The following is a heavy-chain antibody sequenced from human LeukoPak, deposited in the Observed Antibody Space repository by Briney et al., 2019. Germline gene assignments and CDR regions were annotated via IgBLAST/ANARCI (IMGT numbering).Heavy chain of an antibody. CDR3: ARASSTSSYF. CDR1: GFTFSSYW. D-gene: IGHD2-2*01. Sequence: QAGGSLRLSCAASGFTFSSYWMHWVRQVPGKGLVWVSRINSDGSTTSYADSVKGRFTTSRDNAKNTLYLQMNNLRAEDTAVYYCARASSTSSYFWGQGTLVTVSS. CDR2: INSDGSTT. J-gene: IGHJ4*02. V-gene: IGHV3-74*01.